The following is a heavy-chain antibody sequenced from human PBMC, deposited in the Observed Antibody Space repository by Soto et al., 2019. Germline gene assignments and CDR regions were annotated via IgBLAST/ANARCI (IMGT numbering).Heavy chain of an antibody. CDR3: AHGVGSGNSAYFHH. J-gene: IGHJ1*01. Sequence: QITLKESGPTLVKPTQPLTLTCTFSGFSLTTSGVGVGWIRQPPGKALEWLAVIYWDDDKRYSPSLKSRLTITKDTSKNQVVLTMTNMDPVDTATYYCAHGVGSGNSAYFHHWGQGTLVTVSS. D-gene: IGHD3-3*01. V-gene: IGHV2-5*02. CDR2: IYWDDDK. CDR1: GFSLTTSGVG.